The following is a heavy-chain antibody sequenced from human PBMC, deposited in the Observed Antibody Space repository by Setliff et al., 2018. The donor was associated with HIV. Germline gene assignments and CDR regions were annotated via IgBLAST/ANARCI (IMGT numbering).Heavy chain of an antibody. CDR2: IIPIFGTA. Sequence: SVKVSCKASGGTFSSYAISWVRQAPGQGLEWMGGIIPIFGTANYAQKFQGRVTITTDESTSTAYMELSSLRSEDTAVYYCARVGYDSSGYYPRGAFDIWGLGTMVTVSS. J-gene: IGHJ3*02. CDR1: GGTFSSYA. CDR3: ARVGYDSSGYYPRGAFDI. V-gene: IGHV1-69*05. D-gene: IGHD3-22*01.